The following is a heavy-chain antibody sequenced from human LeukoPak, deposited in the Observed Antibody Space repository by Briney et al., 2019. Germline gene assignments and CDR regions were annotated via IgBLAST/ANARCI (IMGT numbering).Heavy chain of an antibody. CDR2: IYASGRT. CDR3: AGSDFLEWPYSFDP. D-gene: IGHD3-3*01. CDR1: GGSISSGGYY. Sequence: SETLSLTCTVSGGSISSGGYYWNWIRQPAGKGLEWIGRIYASGRTNYNPSLKSRVTISEDTSNNQFSLKVNSVTAADTAVYYCAGSDFLEWPYSFDPWGQGTLVTVSS. J-gene: IGHJ5*02. V-gene: IGHV4-61*02.